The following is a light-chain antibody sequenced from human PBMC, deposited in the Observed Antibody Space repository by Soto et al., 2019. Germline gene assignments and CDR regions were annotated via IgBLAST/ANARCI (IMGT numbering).Light chain of an antibody. CDR2: GNS. V-gene: IGLV1-40*01. CDR1: SSNIGAGYD. CDR3: QSYDNSSSWV. Sequence: QSVLTQPPSVSGAPGQRVSISCIGSSSNIGAGYDVHWYQQLPGTAPKLLIYGNSIRPSGVPDRFSGSKSGTSASLAITGLQAEDEADYYCQSYDNSSSWVFGGGTKRTVL. J-gene: IGLJ3*02.